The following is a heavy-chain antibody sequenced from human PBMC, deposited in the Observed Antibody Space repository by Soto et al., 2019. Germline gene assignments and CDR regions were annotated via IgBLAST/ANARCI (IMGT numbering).Heavy chain of an antibody. CDR1: GFTFMTYT. CDR3: ARDRGYDAHDYYYNAMDV. CDR2: IRGFSPYT. V-gene: IGHV3-21*01. Sequence: XESLLLSGISSGFTFMTYTMNWVRQAPGKGLEWVSGIRGFSPYTFYAESVRGRFTISRDNAKNSLFLQMDSLRAEDTAVYYCARDRGYDAHDYYYNAMDVWGQGTTVTVSS. J-gene: IGHJ6*02. D-gene: IGHD3-10*01.